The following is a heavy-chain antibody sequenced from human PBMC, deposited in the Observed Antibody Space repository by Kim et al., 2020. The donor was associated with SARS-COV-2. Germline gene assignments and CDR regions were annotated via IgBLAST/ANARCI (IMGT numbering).Heavy chain of an antibody. CDR2: INPSGGST. V-gene: IGHV1-46*01. Sequence: ASVKVSCKASGYTFTSYYMHWVRQAPGQGLEWMGIINPSGGSTSYAQKFQGRVTMTRDTSTSTVYMELSSLRSEDTAVYYCARDRGYYDFWSGYPRFNWFDPCGQGTLVTVSS. J-gene: IGHJ5*02. D-gene: IGHD3-3*01. CDR3: ARDRGYYDFWSGYPRFNWFDP. CDR1: GYTFTSYY.